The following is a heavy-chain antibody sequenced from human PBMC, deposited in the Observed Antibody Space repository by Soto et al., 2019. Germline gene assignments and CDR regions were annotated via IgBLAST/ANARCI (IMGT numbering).Heavy chain of an antibody. V-gene: IGHV4-30-4*01. CDR1: GVSITDDNYY. D-gene: IGHD2-21*01. CDR2: LYHGEIT. J-gene: IGHJ4*02. Sequence: QLHLQESGPRLVKPSQTLSLTCTVSGVSITDDNYYWSWIRQSPGKGLEWIGHLYHGEITYTNPSLKSRPTISVDTSKTQFSLNLNSVTAADAAVYYCAGGLSGDKVDQWGQGTLVTVSS. CDR3: AGGLSGDKVDQ.